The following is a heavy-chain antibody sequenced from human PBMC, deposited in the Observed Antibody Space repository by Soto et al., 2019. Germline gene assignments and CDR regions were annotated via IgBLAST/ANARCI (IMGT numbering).Heavy chain of an antibody. D-gene: IGHD2-21*01. Sequence: QVQLLQSGPEVKKSGASVKLSCTASGYTSKTHYLQWVREAPGQGLQWMGLINCSGRGALYAQKFQGRVALTMDTSTRTVFLEMNSLRSEDTAVYYCATVESCGGDCYYFQHWGQGTVLTVSS. CDR1: GYTSKTHY. J-gene: IGHJ1*01. CDR2: INCSGRGA. CDR3: ATVESCGGDCYYFQH. V-gene: IGHV1-46*02.